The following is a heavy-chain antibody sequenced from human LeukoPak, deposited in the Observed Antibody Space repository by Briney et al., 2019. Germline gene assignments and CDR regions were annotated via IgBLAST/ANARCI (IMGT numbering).Heavy chain of an antibody. CDR3: AKHTSSWSDFDY. J-gene: IGHJ4*02. CDR1: GFTYRRYS. V-gene: IGHV3-21*04. CDR2: ISSGSDYI. Sequence: GGSLRLSCVASGFTYRRYSMNWVRQAPGKGLEWVSTISSGSDYIYHADSVRGRFTISRDSSKNTLYLQMNSLRAEDTAVYFCAKHTSSWSDFDYWGQGTLVTVSS. D-gene: IGHD6-13*01.